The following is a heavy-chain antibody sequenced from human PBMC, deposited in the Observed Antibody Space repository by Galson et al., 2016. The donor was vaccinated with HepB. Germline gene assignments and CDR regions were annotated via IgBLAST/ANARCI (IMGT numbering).Heavy chain of an antibody. CDR1: GYTFTTFA. CDR3: ARDWLVAVFDY. V-gene: IGHV1-3*01. D-gene: IGHD6-19*01. CDR2: INAGIGNT. J-gene: IGHJ4*02. Sequence: SVKVSCKASGYTFTTFAMHWVRQAPGQRLEWMGWINAGIGNTKYSQKFQGRVTMTTDTSTSTAYMELRSLRSDDTAVYYCARDWLVAVFDYWGQGTLVTVSS.